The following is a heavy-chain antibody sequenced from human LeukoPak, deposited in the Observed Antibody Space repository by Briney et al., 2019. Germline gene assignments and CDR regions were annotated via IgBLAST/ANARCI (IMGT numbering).Heavy chain of an antibody. Sequence: GRSLRLSCAASGFTFSSYAMHWVRQAPGKGLEWVAVISYDGSNKYYADSVKGRFTISRDNSKNTLYLQMNSLRAEDTAVYYCATYYYYDSSGYRDWGQGTLVTVSS. CDR3: ATYYYYDSSGYRD. CDR1: GFTFSSYA. D-gene: IGHD3-22*01. V-gene: IGHV3-30-3*01. J-gene: IGHJ4*02. CDR2: ISYDGSNK.